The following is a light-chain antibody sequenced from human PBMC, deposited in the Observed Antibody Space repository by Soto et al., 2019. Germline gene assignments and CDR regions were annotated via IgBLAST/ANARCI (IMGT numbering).Light chain of an antibody. CDR3: QQYENYSPYS. V-gene: IGKV3-20*01. CDR1: QSVSSSY. CDR2: GAS. J-gene: IGKJ2*03. Sequence: EIVLTQSPGTRSLSPGERATLSCRASQSVSSSYLAWYQQKPGQAPRLLIYGASSRATGIPDRFSGSGSGTDFTLTISSLQPDDFATYYCQQYENYSPYSFGQGTKVDIK.